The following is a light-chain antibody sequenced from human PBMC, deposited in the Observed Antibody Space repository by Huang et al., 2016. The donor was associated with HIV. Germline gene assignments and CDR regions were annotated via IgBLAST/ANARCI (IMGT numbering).Light chain of an antibody. Sequence: DIQMTQAPPSLSAAVGDRVIITCRASQIINKYVNWYQQMPGRAPKLLISGASSLQGGVSSRFSGSGSGTDFTLTIRDLQPEDTATYHCQQSYNIPRTFGQGTLLEI. CDR1: QIINKY. J-gene: IGKJ2*01. CDR2: GAS. CDR3: QQSYNIPRT. V-gene: IGKV1-39*01.